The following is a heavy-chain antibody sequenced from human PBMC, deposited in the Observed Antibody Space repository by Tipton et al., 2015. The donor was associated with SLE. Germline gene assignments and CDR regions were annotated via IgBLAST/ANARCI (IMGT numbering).Heavy chain of an antibody. CDR2: INHSGST. D-gene: IGHD6-19*01. Sequence: TLSLTCAVYGGSFSSFYWSWIRQPPGKGLEWIGEINHSGSTSYNPSLKSRVTISVDTSKNQFSLKLRSVTAADTAVYYCARRSSGWAPDQHWGQGTLVTVSS. V-gene: IGHV4-34*01. CDR3: ARRSSGWAPDQH. CDR1: GGSFSSFY. J-gene: IGHJ1*01.